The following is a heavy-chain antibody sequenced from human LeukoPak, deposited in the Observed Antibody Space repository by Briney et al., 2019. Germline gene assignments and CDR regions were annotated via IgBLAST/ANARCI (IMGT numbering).Heavy chain of an antibody. CDR1: GCIFSGYS. J-gene: IGHJ4*02. Sequence: GGSLRLSCAVSGCIFSGYSMSWVRQAPGKGLEWVSYISSNGSTIYYADSVKGRFTISRDNAKNSTSLQMNSLRAEDTAVYYCARAGTNDYWGQGTLVTVST. V-gene: IGHV3-48*01. CDR3: ARAGTNDY. CDR2: ISSNGSTI. D-gene: IGHD3-10*01.